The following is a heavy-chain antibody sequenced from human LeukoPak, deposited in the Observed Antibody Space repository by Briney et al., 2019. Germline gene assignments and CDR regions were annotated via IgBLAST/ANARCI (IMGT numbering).Heavy chain of an antibody. V-gene: IGHV4-59*01. J-gene: IGHJ4*02. CDR1: GGSISSYY. CDR3: ARAQYSGYDFDY. D-gene: IGHD5-12*01. CDR2: IYYSGST. Sequence: SETLCLTCTVSGGSISSYYWSWIRQPPGKGLEWIGYIYYSGSTNYNPSLKSRVTISVDTSKNQFSLKLSSVTAADTAVYYCARAQYSGYDFDYWGQGTLVTVSS.